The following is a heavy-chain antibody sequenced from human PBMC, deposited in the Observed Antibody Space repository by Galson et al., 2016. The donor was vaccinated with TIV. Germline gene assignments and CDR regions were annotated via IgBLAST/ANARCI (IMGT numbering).Heavy chain of an antibody. D-gene: IGHD4-17*01. CDR1: GYTFTHYF. J-gene: IGHJ4*02. Sequence: SVKVSCKASGYTFTHYFVHWVRQAPGQGLEWMGRINPHSGGTDYAPKFQGRVTMTRDTSISTAYMELSRLRSDDTAMYYCARDLSPETTTPFDYWGQGTTVTVSS. V-gene: IGHV1-2*06. CDR3: ARDLSPETTTPFDY. CDR2: INPHSGGT.